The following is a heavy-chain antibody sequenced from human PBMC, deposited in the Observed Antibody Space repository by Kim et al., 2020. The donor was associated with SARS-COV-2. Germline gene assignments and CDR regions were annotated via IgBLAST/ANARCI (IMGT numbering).Heavy chain of an antibody. CDR1: GFSFSNHW. J-gene: IGHJ6*02. Sequence: GGSLRLSCAASGFSFSNHWMTWVRQAPGRGPEWVANINQHGSEKYYVASVGGRFTISRDAAKNSLYLQMNSLRAEDTATYYCARNNAMDVWGQGTTVTVSS. CDR3: ARNNAMDV. V-gene: IGHV3-7*03. CDR2: INQHGSEK.